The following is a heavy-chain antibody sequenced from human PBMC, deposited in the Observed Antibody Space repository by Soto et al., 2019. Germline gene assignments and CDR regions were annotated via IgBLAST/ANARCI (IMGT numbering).Heavy chain of an antibody. V-gene: IGHV3-23*01. CDR2: ISGGSSVT. D-gene: IGHD3-10*01. Sequence: GGPLRPPRQASGFTFSDYALAWLRKAQVRGLEWFSTISGGSSVTYYRDSLKGRFTISRDNDKKTLFLQLNRLSAEDTATYYCANTGFGYDPGYWGQGTLVTVSS. CDR1: GFTFSDYA. CDR3: ANTGFGYDPGY. J-gene: IGHJ4*02.